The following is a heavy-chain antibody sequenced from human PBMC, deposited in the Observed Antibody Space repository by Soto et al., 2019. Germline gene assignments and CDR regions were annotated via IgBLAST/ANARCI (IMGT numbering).Heavy chain of an antibody. V-gene: IGHV5-51*01. CDR2: IYPGDSDT. J-gene: IGHJ6*03. CDR3: ASSPVAGKYYYYMDV. Sequence: PGESLKISCKGSGYSFTSYWIGWVRQMPGKGLEWMGIIYPGDSDTRYSPSFQGQVTISADKSISTAYLQWSSLKASDTAMYYCASSPVAGKYYYYMDVGGKGTTVTVSS. CDR1: GYSFTSYW. D-gene: IGHD6-19*01.